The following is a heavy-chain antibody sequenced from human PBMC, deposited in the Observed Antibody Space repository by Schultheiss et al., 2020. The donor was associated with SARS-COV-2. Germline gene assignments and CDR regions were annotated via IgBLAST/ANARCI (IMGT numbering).Heavy chain of an antibody. CDR2: ISGSGTAPFT. V-gene: IGHV3-23*01. D-gene: IGHD2/OR15-2a*01. CDR3: AGDGFYDGCWFYCSGWYFDL. CDR1: GFAFSSYA. J-gene: IGHJ2*01. Sequence: GGSLRLSCAASGFAFSSYAMHWVRQVPGKGREWVSVISGSGTAPFTYYADSVEGRFTVSRDNSKNTLYLKLNSLRAEDTAVYYCAGDGFYDGCWFYCSGWYFDLWGRGTLVTVSS.